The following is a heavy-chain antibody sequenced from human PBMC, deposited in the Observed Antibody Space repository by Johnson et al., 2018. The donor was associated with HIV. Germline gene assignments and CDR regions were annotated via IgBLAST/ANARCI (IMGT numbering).Heavy chain of an antibody. CDR1: GFTFSSYG. V-gene: IGHV3-15*01. Sequence: EMQLVESGGGVVQPGRSLRLSCAASGFTFSSYGMHWVRQAPGKGLEWVGRIKSKSDGETTDYAAPVRGRFTVSRDDSKNKVYLQMNSLKIEDTAVYFCTTEGDAFDIWGQGTKVTVSS. CDR3: TTEGDAFDI. CDR2: IKSKSDGETT. J-gene: IGHJ3*02.